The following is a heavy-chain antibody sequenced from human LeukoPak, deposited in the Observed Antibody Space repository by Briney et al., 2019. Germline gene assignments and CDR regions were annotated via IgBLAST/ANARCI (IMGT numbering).Heavy chain of an antibody. CDR2: IDWDDDK. V-gene: IGHV2-70*11. D-gene: IGHD2-2*01. Sequence: SGPALVKPTQTLTLTCTFSGFSLSTSGMCVSWIRQPPGKALEWLARIDWDDDKYYSTSLKTRLTISKDTSKNQVVLTMTNMDPVDTATYYCARIRRWGVVPAVYYYMDVWGKGTTVTVSS. CDR1: GFSLSTSGMC. CDR3: ARIRRWGVVPAVYYYMDV. J-gene: IGHJ6*03.